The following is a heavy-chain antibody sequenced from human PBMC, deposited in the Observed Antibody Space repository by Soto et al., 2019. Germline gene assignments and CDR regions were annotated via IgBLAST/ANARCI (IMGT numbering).Heavy chain of an antibody. CDR3: ARDYEYWSGYYKGFDY. J-gene: IGHJ4*02. Sequence: LRLSCAASGFTFSSYAMSWVRQAPGKGLEWVSAISSSSSSIYYADSVKGRFTISRDNAKNSLYLQMNSLRDEDTAVYYCARDYEYWSGYYKGFDYWGQGTLVTVSS. CDR1: GFTFSSYA. D-gene: IGHD3-3*01. CDR2: ISSSSSSI. V-gene: IGHV3-48*02.